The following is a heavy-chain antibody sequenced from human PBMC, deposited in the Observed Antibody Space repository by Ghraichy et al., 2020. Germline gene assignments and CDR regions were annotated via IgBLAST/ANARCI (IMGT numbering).Heavy chain of an antibody. CDR2: IRNDGSHE. CDR1: GFAFSYSG. Sequence: GGSLKLSCAASGFAFSYSGMHWVRQTPGKGLEWVAFIRNDGSHEFYADSVRGRFTISRDNSRNSVHLQLNSLTTEDTAVYFCVKGGGTHGATDYWGQGTLVTVSS. D-gene: IGHD1-26*01. J-gene: IGHJ4*02. V-gene: IGHV3-30*02. CDR3: VKGGGTHGATDY.